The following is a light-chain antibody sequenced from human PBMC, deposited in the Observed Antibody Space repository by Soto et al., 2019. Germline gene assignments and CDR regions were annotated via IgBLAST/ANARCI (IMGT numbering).Light chain of an antibody. CDR2: GAS. J-gene: IGKJ1*01. CDR3: QQYGGSPRT. CDR1: QSISSNF. Sequence: EIVLTQSPGTLSLSPWEGATLSCRASQSISSNFLAWYQQKRGQAPRLLIHGASNRATGIPDRFSGSGSGTDFTLTITRLEPEDFAVYYCQQYGGSPRTFGQGTKVDIK. V-gene: IGKV3-20*01.